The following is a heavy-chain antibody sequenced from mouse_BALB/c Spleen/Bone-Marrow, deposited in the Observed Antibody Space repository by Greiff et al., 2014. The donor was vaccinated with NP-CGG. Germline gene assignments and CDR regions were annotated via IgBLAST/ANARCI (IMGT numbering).Heavy chain of an antibody. J-gene: IGHJ3*01. D-gene: IGHD1-1*01. V-gene: IGHV1-69*02. CDR1: GYTFTSYW. CDR3: TRVRGYGSRAWFAY. Sequence: VQLQQSGAELVRPGASVKLSWKASGYTFTSYWINWVKQRPGQGLEWIGNIYPSDSYTNYNQKFKDKATLTVDKSSSTAYMQLSSPTSEDSAVYYCTRVRGYGSRAWFAYWGQGTLVTVSA. CDR2: IYPSDSYT.